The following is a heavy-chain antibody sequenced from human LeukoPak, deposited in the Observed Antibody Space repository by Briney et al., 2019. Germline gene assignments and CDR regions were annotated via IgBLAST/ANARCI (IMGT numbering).Heavy chain of an antibody. CDR3: ARDWGYSYNYFDY. CDR1: GGSISNSHW. CDR2: IYHGGTT. V-gene: IGHV4-4*02. D-gene: IGHD5-18*01. J-gene: IGHJ4*02. Sequence: SETLSLTCTVSGGSISNSHWSWVRQPPGKGLEWIGEIYHGGTTNYNPSLKSRVTISVDKSKNQFSLKLRSVTAADTAVYYCARDWGYSYNYFDYWGQGTLVTVSS.